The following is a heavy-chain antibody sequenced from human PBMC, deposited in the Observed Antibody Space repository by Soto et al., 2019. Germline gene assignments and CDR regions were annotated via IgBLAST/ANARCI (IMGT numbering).Heavy chain of an antibody. CDR2: IYYSGST. Sequence: PSETLSLTCTVSGGSISSYYWSWIRQPPGKGLEWIGYIYYSGSTNYNPSLKSRVTISVDTSKNQFSLKLSSVTAADTAVYYCASASRAWFDYYYGMDVWGQGTTVTVSS. CDR3: ASASRAWFDYYYGMDV. CDR1: GGSISSYY. V-gene: IGHV4-59*01. J-gene: IGHJ6*02. D-gene: IGHD3-22*01.